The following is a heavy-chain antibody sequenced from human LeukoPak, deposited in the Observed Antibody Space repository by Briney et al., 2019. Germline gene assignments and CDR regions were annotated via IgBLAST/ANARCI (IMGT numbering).Heavy chain of an antibody. CDR2: MNPNSGNT. CDR3: ARGRFGYSSSWSPFDY. V-gene: IGHV1-8*03. D-gene: IGHD6-13*01. CDR1: GYTFINYD. J-gene: IGHJ4*02. Sequence: ASVKVSCEASGYTFINYDINWVRQATGQGLEWMGWMNPNSGNTGYAQKFQGRVTITRNTSISTAYMELSSLRSEDTAVYYCARGRFGYSSSWSPFDYWGQGTLVTVSS.